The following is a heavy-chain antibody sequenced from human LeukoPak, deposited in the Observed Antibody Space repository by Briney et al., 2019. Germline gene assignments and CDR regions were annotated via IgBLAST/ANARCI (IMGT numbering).Heavy chain of an antibody. CDR1: GFTFSNYY. Sequence: PWGSLRLSCAAAGFTFSNYYMHWGRQGPGKGLGWVGVIWYDGTNKYYADSVKGRFTISRDNSKNTLYLQMNSLRAEDTAVYYCARGVGGSYLFDYWGQGTLVTVSS. CDR2: IWYDGTNK. CDR3: ARGVGGSYLFDY. D-gene: IGHD1-26*01. J-gene: IGHJ4*02. V-gene: IGHV3-33*01.